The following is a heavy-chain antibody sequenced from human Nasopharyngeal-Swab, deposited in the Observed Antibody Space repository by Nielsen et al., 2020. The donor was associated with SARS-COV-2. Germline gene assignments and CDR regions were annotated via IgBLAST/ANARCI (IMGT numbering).Heavy chain of an antibody. CDR2: INSDGTPT. J-gene: IGHJ5*02. V-gene: IGHV3-74*01. CDR3: ARGPSLGWFDP. CDR1: GFTFFSYW. Sequence: GESLKISCAASGFTFFSYWMHWVRQAPGKGLEWVSFINSDGTPTTYADSVKGRFTISRDDATNTLFLQMNSLRADDTGVYYCARGPSLGWFDPWGQGTLVTVSS.